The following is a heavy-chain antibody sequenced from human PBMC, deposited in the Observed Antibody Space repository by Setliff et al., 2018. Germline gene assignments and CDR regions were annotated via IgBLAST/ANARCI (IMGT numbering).Heavy chain of an antibody. CDR1: GYTFTSCG. CDR3: ATEKFPGDWGDY. J-gene: IGHJ4*02. V-gene: IGHV1-18*01. CDR2: ISVYNGKT. D-gene: IGHD2-21*01. Sequence: ASVKVSCKASGYTFTSCGFSWVRQAPGQGLEWMGWISVYNGKTKYAQKFQGRVTMTTDTSTRTAYMEVTSLRSDDTAVYYCATEKFPGDWGDYWGQGTLGTVSS.